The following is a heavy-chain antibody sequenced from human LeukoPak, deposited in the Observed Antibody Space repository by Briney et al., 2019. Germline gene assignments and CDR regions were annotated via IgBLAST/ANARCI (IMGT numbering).Heavy chain of an antibody. J-gene: IGHJ4*02. D-gene: IGHD6-13*01. CDR1: GGSIGTNY. CDR2: SSYSGSS. CDR3: ARSDTHHIHSTSWHFDY. Sequence: SETLSLTCSVSGGSIGTNYGSWIRQVPGKGLEWIGYSSYSGSSNYNPSLKSRVTISVDTSKTQFSLYLNSVTAADTAVYYCARSDTHHIHSTSWHFDYWGQATLVTVSS. V-gene: IGHV4-59*01.